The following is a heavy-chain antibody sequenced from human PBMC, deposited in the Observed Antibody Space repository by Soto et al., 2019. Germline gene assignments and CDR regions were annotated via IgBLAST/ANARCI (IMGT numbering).Heavy chain of an antibody. CDR1: GGSFTFSGYY. D-gene: IGHD5-12*01. CDR2: IKHIGTT. Sequence: QVQLQQGGAGLLKPSETLSLTCTVYGGSFTFSGYYWSWIRQPQGKGLEWIGEIKHIGTTKYNPSLDSRVTISLDTSKNHFSLDLTSVTAADTAVYYCVRGRILRLRFGDFDSWGQGTLVTVSS. CDR3: VRGRILRLRFGDFDS. J-gene: IGHJ4*02. V-gene: IGHV4-34*01.